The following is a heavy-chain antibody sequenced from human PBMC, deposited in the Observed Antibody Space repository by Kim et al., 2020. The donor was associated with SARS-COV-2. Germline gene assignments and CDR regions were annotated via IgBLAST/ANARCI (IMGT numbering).Heavy chain of an antibody. CDR3: ARVPHSYYAFDI. V-gene: IGHV3-30-3*01. Sequence: GGSLRLSCAASGFTFSSYAMHWVRQAPGKGLEWVAVISYDGSNKYYADSVKGRFTISRDNSKNTLYLQMNSLRAEDTAVYYCARVPHSYYAFDIWGQGTMVTVSS. J-gene: IGHJ3*02. CDR2: ISYDGSNK. CDR1: GFTFSSYA. D-gene: IGHD5-18*01.